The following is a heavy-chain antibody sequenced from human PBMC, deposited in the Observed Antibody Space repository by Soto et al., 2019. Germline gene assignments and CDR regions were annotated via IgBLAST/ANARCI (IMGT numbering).Heavy chain of an antibody. J-gene: IGHJ6*02. CDR2: ISPIFGTA. CDR1: GGTFSSYA. CDR3: ARDSGGTTVAFGMDV. D-gene: IGHD4-17*01. Sequence: QVQLVQSGAEVKKPGSSVKVSCKASGGTFSSYAISWVRQAPGQGLEWMGGISPIFGTANYAQKFQGRVTITADESTSPAYMELSSLRSADTAVYYCARDSGGTTVAFGMDVWGQGTTVTVSS. V-gene: IGHV1-69*01.